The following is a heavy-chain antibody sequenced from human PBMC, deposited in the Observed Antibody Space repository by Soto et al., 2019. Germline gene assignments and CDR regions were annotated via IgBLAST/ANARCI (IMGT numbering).Heavy chain of an antibody. CDR1: GFTFSSYS. V-gene: IGHV3-48*02. J-gene: IGHJ3*02. D-gene: IGHD3-22*01. CDR2: ISSSSSTI. Sequence: LRLSFAASGFTFSSYSMNWVRQAPGKGLEWVSYISSSSSTIYYADSVKGRFTISGDNAKNSLYLQMNSLRDEDTAVYYCARDGSYYYDSSGYSQGWFAFDIWGQGTMVTVSS. CDR3: ARDGSYYYDSSGYSQGWFAFDI.